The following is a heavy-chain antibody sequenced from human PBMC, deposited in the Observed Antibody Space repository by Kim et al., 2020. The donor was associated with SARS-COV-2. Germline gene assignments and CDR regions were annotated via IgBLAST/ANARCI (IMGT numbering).Heavy chain of an antibody. J-gene: IGHJ4*02. CDR3: ARHSRIVVVAAAILA. Sequence: NPSLRSLVNISVDTSKNQFSLKLSSVNAADAAVYYCARHSRIVVVAAAILAWGQGTLVTVSS. D-gene: IGHD2-2*01. V-gene: IGHV4-30-2*03.